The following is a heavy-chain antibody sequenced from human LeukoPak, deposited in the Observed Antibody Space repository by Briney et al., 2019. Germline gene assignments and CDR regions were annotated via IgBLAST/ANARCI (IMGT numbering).Heavy chain of an antibody. CDR2: IFYTGGS. CDR3: ARDNPFKYDYVN. D-gene: IGHD3-16*01. Sequence: PSETLSLTCTVSGGSISSYYWSWIRQSPGKGLEWIGYIFYTGGSNYNPSLRSRVTISADTSKNQFSLKLSSVTAADTAVYYCARDNPFKYDYVNWGQGTLVTVSS. CDR1: GGSISSYY. J-gene: IGHJ4*02. V-gene: IGHV4-59*12.